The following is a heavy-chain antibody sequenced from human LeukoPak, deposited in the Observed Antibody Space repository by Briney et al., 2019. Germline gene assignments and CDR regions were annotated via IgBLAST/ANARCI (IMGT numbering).Heavy chain of an antibody. CDR1: GGSINTYY. CDR2: IYYTGST. V-gene: IGHV4-59*12. J-gene: IGHJ4*02. D-gene: IGHD1-14*01. CDR3: ARGANRLDS. Sequence: SETLSLTCSVSGGSINTYYRSWIRQTPGKGLEWIGFIYYTGSTNYNPSLKSRVTMSVDTSKSQFSLKLTSVTAADTALYYCARGANRLDSWGRGTLVTVSS.